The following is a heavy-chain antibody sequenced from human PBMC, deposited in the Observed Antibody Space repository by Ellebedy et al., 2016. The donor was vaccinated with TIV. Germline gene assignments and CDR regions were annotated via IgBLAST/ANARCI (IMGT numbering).Heavy chain of an antibody. Sequence: ASVKVSCKAPGDSINTYYMHWVRQAPGQGLEWMGIINPSGDDANYTQKFQGRVTMTRDTSTSTVYMDLSSLTSEDTAIYYCARANDQDFDSWGQGTLVTVSS. J-gene: IGHJ4*02. D-gene: IGHD1-1*01. V-gene: IGHV1-46*02. CDR1: GDSINTYY. CDR3: ARANDQDFDS. CDR2: INPSGDDA.